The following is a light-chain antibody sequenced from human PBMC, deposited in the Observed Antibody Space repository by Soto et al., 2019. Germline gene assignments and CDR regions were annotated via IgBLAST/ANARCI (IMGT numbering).Light chain of an antibody. CDR2: ENN. J-gene: IGLJ2*01. CDR1: SSNIGNNY. V-gene: IGLV1-51*02. Sequence: QSVLTQPPSVSAAPGQKVTISCSGSSSNIGNNYVSWYQQLPGTAPKLLIYENNKRPSGIPDRFSGSKSGTSATLDITGLQTGDEADYYCGTWDSSLSAVVFGGGTTVTVL. CDR3: GTWDSSLSAVV.